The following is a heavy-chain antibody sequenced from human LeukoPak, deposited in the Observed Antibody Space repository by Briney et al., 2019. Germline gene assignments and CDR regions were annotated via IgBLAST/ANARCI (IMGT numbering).Heavy chain of an antibody. CDR2: INHSGST. CDR3: ARRRYGSGSYSLPYFDY. CDR1: GGSFSGYY. V-gene: IGHV4-34*01. J-gene: IGHJ4*02. D-gene: IGHD3-10*01. Sequence: SETLSLTRAVYGGSFSGYYWSWIRQPPGKGLEWIGEINHSGSTNYNPSLKSRVTISVDTSKNQFSLKLSSVTAADTAVYYCARRRYGSGSYSLPYFDYWGQGTLVTVSS.